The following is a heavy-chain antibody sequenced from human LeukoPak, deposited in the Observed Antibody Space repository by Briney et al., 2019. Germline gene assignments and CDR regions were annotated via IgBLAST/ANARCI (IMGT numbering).Heavy chain of an antibody. CDR3: ARAVGIGGATTAVIDY. CDR1: GGSISSGSYY. Sequence: IPSETLSLTCTVSGGSISSGSYYWSWIRQPAGKGLEWIGRIYTSGSTNYNPSLKSRVTISVDTSKNQFSLKLSSVTAADTAVYYCARAVGIGGATTAVIDYWGQGTLVTVSS. V-gene: IGHV4-61*02. J-gene: IGHJ4*02. CDR2: IYTSGST. D-gene: IGHD1-26*01.